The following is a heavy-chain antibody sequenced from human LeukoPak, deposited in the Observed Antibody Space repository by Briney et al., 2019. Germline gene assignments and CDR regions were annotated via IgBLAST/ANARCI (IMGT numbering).Heavy chain of an antibody. CDR3: ARGPRYYDIFSVWFDP. D-gene: IGHD3-9*01. CDR2: IYTSGST. CDR1: GGSISSDSYY. Sequence: SETLSLTCTVSGGSISSDSYYWSWIRQPAGKGLEWIGRIYTSGSTNYNPSLKSRVTISVDTSKNQFSLKLSSVTAADTAVYYCARGPRYYDIFSVWFDPWGQGTLVTVSS. V-gene: IGHV4-61*02. J-gene: IGHJ5*02.